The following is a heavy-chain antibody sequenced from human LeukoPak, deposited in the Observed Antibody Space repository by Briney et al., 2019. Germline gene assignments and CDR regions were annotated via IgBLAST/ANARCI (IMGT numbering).Heavy chain of an antibody. J-gene: IGHJ4*02. CDR3: ACYSNHFDY. V-gene: IGHV1-69*05. Sequence: ASVKVSCKASGGTFSSYAISWVRPAPGQGLEWIGRIIPIFGTANYAQKFQGRVTITTDESTSTAYMELSSLRSEDTAVYYCACYSNHFDYWGQGTLVTVSS. CDR2: IIPIFGTA. CDR1: GGTFSSYA. D-gene: IGHD4-11*01.